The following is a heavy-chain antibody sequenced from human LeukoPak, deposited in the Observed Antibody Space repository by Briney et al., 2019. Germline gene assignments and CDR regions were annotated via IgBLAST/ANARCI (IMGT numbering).Heavy chain of an antibody. CDR3: ARVSQVYDYYDSAVQDAMDL. J-gene: IGHJ3*01. V-gene: IGHV3-21*01. CDR1: GFTFSGHS. CDR2: ISSGSSYI. Sequence: GGSLRLSCAASGFTFSGHSVNWVRQAPGKGLEWVSSISSGSSYIFYADSVKGRFTISRDNAKNSVYLQMNNLRGDDTAVYYCARVSQVYDYYDSAVQDAMDLWGQGTMVIVSS. D-gene: IGHD3-22*01.